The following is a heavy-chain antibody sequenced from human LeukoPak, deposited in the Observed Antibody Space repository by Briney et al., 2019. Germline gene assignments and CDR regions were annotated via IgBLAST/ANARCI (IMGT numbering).Heavy chain of an antibody. V-gene: IGHV3-48*03. J-gene: IGHJ4*02. CDR2: ISSSGSTI. Sequence: GGSLRLSCAASGFTFSSYEMNWVRQAPGKGLEWVSYISSSGSTIYYADSVKGRFTISRDNAKNSLYLQMNSLRAEDTAVYYCGRDRRIQLWTHFDYWGQGTLVTVSS. D-gene: IGHD5-18*01. CDR3: GRDRRIQLWTHFDY. CDR1: GFTFSSYE.